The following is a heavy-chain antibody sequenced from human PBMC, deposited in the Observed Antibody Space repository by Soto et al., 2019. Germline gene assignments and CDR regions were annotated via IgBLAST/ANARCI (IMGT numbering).Heavy chain of an antibody. V-gene: IGHV1-18*01. Sequence: APENISSKSSCPTFTSYCLQCVRQPPGQGLECMGWIRAFNGNKNDAQKFQGRVIITTDTSTTTAYIVLRSLRSDDTSVSYRARGGATRYFGYCDKGTLVVVCS. CDR1: CPTFTSYC. CDR2: IRAFNGNK. D-gene: IGHD1-26*01. CDR3: ARGGATRYFGY. J-gene: IGHJ4*02.